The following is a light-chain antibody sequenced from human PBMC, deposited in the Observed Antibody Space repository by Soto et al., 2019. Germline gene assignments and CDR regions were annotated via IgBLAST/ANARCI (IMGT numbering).Light chain of an antibody. CDR3: QQYGSSPT. V-gene: IGKV3-20*01. Sequence: EIAFSLSPGTLSWSPVERPTLSCRASQSVSSSYLAWYQQKPGQAPRLLIDGACSRRTGISDRFSGSGSGTDFTLTISRLEHEDFAVYYCQQYGSSPTFGQGTRLEIK. CDR2: GAC. CDR1: QSVSSSY. J-gene: IGKJ5*01.